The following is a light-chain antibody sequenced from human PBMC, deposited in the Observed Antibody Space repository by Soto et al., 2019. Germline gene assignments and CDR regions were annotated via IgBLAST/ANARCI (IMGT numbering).Light chain of an antibody. Sequence: DIQMTQSPSTLSASVGDIVTITCRASQSISSWLAWYQQKPGKAPKLLIYKASSLESGVPSRFSGSGSGTEFTLTISSLQPDDFATYYCQQYNSYPWTFGRGTKVEIK. V-gene: IGKV1-5*03. J-gene: IGKJ1*01. CDR3: QQYNSYPWT. CDR1: QSISSW. CDR2: KAS.